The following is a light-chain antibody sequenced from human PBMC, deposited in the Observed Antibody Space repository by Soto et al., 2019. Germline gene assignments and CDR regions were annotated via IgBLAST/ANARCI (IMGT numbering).Light chain of an antibody. CDR1: QSISSW. V-gene: IGKV1-5*03. CDR3: QQYENYWT. J-gene: IGKJ1*01. CDR2: KAS. Sequence: DIQMTQSPSTLSASVRDRVTITCRASQSISSWLAWYQQKPGKAPKLLIYKASSLESGVPSRFSGSGSGTEFTLTISSLQPDDFATYYCQQYENYWTFGQGTKVEIK.